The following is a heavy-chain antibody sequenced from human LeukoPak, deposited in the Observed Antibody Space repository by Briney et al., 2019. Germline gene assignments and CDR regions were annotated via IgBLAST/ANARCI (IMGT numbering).Heavy chain of an antibody. CDR2: FTGRTYGGTT. V-gene: IGHV3-49*04. D-gene: IGHD4-17*01. J-gene: IGHJ4*02. CDR1: GFTFGDYA. CDR3: TRWTTVTTFEY. Sequence: PGRSLRLFCTASGFTFGDYAMSWVRQAPGKGLEWVGSFTGRTYGGTTEYAASVRGRFTISIDDSKSIAYLQMNSLTTEDTAAYYCTRWTTVTTFEYWGQGTQVAVSS.